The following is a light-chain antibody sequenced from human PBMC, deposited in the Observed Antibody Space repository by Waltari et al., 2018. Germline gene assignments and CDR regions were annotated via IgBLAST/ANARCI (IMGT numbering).Light chain of an antibody. Sequence: QSALTQPRSVSGSPGQSVTISCPGTSSDVGGYNYVSWYPHHPGKAPKLIIYYVTKRPSGVPDRFSASKSDNTASLTISGLQAEDEADYYCCSYAGSITFWVFGGGTKLTVL. CDR2: YVT. V-gene: IGLV2-11*01. J-gene: IGLJ3*02. CDR1: SSDVGGYNY. CDR3: CSYAGSITFWV.